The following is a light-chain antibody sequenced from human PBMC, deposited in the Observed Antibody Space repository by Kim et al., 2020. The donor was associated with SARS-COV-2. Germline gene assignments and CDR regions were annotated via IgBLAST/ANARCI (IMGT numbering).Light chain of an antibody. CDR2: GNN. CDR1: SLRSYY. CDR3: NSRDSSGTHWV. Sequence: SSELTQDPAVSVALGQTVRITCQGDSLRSYYASWYQQQPGQAHVLVIYGNNNRPSGIPDRFSGSSSGNTASLTITGAQAEDEADYYCNSRDSSGTHWVFG. J-gene: IGLJ3*02. V-gene: IGLV3-19*01.